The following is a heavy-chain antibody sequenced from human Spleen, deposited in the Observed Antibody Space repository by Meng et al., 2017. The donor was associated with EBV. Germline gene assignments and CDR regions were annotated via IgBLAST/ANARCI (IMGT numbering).Heavy chain of an antibody. D-gene: IGHD2/OR15-2a*01. CDR2: INHSGIT. V-gene: IGHV4-34*01. Sequence: QQQLQRRGSGRLNPSDTLPLTCVCHGGSFNDYHWPWIRHPPGKGLEWIGEINHSGITNYNPSLKSRVTISVDTSKNQFSLKLSSVTAADTAVYYCARAGSFLGIIDSWGQGTLVTVSS. CDR3: ARAGSFLGIIDS. J-gene: IGHJ5*01. CDR1: GGSFNDYH.